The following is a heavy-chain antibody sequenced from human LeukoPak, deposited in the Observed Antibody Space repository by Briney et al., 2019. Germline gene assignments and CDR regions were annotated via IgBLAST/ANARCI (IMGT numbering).Heavy chain of an antibody. CDR2: INSDGSST. Sequence: GGSLRLSCAASGFTFSSYWMHWVRQAPGKGLVWVSRINSDGSSTSYADSVKGRFTISRDNAKNSLYLQMNSLRAEDTAVYYCARERILTGVDYWGQGTLVTVSS. J-gene: IGHJ4*02. V-gene: IGHV3-74*01. CDR1: GFTFSSYW. CDR3: ARERILTGVDY. D-gene: IGHD3-9*01.